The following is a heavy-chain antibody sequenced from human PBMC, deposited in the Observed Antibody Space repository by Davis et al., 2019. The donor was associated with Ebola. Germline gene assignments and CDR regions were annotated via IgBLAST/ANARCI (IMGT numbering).Heavy chain of an antibody. CDR3: AREDYDSSGYYGKDC. V-gene: IGHV1-18*01. J-gene: IGHJ4*02. CDR2: ISAYNGNT. D-gene: IGHD3-22*01. CDR1: GYTFTSYG. Sequence: ASVKVSCKASGYTFTSYGISWVRQAPGQGLEWMGWISAYNGNTNYAQKLQGRVTMTTDTSTSTAYMELRSLRSDETAVYYCAREDYDSSGYYGKDCWGQGTLVTVSS.